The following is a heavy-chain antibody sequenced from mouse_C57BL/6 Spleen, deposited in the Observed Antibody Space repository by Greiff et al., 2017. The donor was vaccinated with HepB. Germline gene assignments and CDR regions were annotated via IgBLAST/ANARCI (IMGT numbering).Heavy chain of an antibody. J-gene: IGHJ1*03. V-gene: IGHV1-69*01. Sequence: QVQLQQPGAELVMPGASVKLSCKASGYTFTSYWMHWVKQRPGQGLEWIGEIDPSDSYTNYNQKFKGKSTLTVDKSSSTAYMQLSSLTSEDSAVYYGAGLRGRYFDVWGTGTTVTVSS. CDR2: IDPSDSYT. CDR1: GYTFTSYW. D-gene: IGHD2-2*01. CDR3: AGLRGRYFDV.